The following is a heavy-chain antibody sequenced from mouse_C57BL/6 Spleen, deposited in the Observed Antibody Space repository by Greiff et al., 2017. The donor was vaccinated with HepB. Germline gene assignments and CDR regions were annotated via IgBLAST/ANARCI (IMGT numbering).Heavy chain of an antibody. CDR3: TTRYYASSYDWYFEV. CDR2: IDPENGDT. V-gene: IGHV14-4*01. Sequence: VQLKESGAELVRPGASVKLSCTASGFNIKDDYMHWVKQRPEQGLEWIGWIDPENGDTEYASKFKGKATITADTSSNAAYLQLSSLTSEDTAVYYCTTRYYASSYDWYFEVWGTGTTVTVSS. D-gene: IGHD1-1*01. CDR1: GFNIKDDY. J-gene: IGHJ1*03.